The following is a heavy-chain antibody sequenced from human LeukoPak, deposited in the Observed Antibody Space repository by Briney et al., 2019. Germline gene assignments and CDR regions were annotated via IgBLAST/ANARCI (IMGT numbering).Heavy chain of an antibody. CDR1: GFTFSSYG. J-gene: IGHJ4*02. D-gene: IGHD3-3*01. Sequence: GGSLRLSCAASGFTFSSYGMHWVRQAPGKGLEWVGRIKSKTDGGTTDYAAPVKGRFTISRDESKNTLYLQMNSLKTEDTAVYYCTTTPTKYYDFWSAYNDYWGQGTLVTVSS. CDR2: IKSKTDGGTT. V-gene: IGHV3-15*07. CDR3: TTTPTKYYDFWSAYNDY.